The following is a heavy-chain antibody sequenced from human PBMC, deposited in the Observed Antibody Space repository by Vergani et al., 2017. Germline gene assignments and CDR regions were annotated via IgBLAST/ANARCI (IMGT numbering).Heavy chain of an antibody. D-gene: IGHD3-3*01. J-gene: IGHJ5*02. Sequence: EVQLLQSGAEVKKPGESLKISCQGSGYSITNYWIALVRQRTGKSLEWMGIIYAGDSDVRYSPSFQGQVTMSVDKSLSTAYLQWSSLKASDTATYYSAKTHDFSRLYSSYSWFDPWGQGTQVTVSS. CDR3: AKTHDFSRLYSSYSWFDP. V-gene: IGHV5-51*03. CDR2: IYAGDSDV. CDR1: GYSITNYW.